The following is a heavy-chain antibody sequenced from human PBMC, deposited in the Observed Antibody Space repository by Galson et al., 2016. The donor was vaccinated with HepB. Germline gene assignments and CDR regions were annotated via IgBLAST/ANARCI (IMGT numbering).Heavy chain of an antibody. D-gene: IGHD6-6*01. J-gene: IGHJ3*01. CDR1: GFTFSTSG. CDR2: ISSSISTI. V-gene: IGHV3-48*02. Sequence: SLRLSCAGSGFTFSTSGLNWVRQAPGKGLQWISYISSSISTICYADSVMGRFTISRDNAKNSVYLQMNNLRDEDTAVYYCARELVRSAFDLWGQGTLVTVSS. CDR3: ARELVRSAFDL.